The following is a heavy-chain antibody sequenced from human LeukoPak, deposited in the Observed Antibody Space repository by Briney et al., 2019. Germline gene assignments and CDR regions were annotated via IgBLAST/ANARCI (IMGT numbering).Heavy chain of an antibody. CDR1: GFTFSSYA. J-gene: IGHJ4*02. V-gene: IGHV3-30*04. Sequence: QPGGSLRLSCAASGFTFSSYAMHWVRQAPGKGLEWVAVISYDGSNKYYADSVKGRFTISRDNSKNTLYLQMNSLRAEDTAVYYCTRVHGGYPFDSWGQGTLVTVSS. D-gene: IGHD2-15*01. CDR2: ISYDGSNK. CDR3: TRVHGGYPFDS.